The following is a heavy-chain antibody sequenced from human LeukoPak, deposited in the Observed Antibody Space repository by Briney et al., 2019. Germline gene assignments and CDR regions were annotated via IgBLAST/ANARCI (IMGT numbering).Heavy chain of an antibody. CDR1: GYTFTGYG. Sequence: GASVKVSCKASGYTFTGYGISWVRQAPGQGLEWMGWISAYNGNTNYAQKLQGRVTMTTDTSTSTAYMELRSLRSDDTAVYYCARDYYDSSVQYYFDYWGQGTLVTVSS. J-gene: IGHJ4*02. CDR2: ISAYNGNT. CDR3: ARDYYDSSVQYYFDY. V-gene: IGHV1-18*01. D-gene: IGHD3-22*01.